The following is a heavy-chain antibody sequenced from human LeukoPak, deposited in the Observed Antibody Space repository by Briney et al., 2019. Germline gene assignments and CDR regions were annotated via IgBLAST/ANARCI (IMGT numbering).Heavy chain of an antibody. D-gene: IGHD3-10*01. Sequence: SETLSLTCAVYGGSFSGYYWSWIRQPPGKGLEWIGEINHSGSTNYNPSLKSRVTISVDTSKNQFSLKLSSVTAADTAVYYCARAQPGYSTSGSYFDYWGQGTLVTVSS. V-gene: IGHV4-34*01. CDR2: INHSGST. CDR1: GGSFSGYY. J-gene: IGHJ4*02. CDR3: ARAQPGYSTSGSYFDY.